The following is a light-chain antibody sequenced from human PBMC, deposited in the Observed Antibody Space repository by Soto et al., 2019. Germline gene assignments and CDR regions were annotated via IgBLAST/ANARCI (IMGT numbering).Light chain of an antibody. CDR1: QGIRSW. CDR2: DAS. CDR3: QQANSFPIP. J-gene: IGKJ5*01. Sequence: DIQMTQSPSSVSASVGDRVTITGRASQGIRSWLAWYRQKPGKAPKLLIYDASSLQSGVPSRFSGSGSGTDFTLTISSLQPEDFATYYCQQANSFPIPFGQGARLEIK. V-gene: IGKV1D-12*01.